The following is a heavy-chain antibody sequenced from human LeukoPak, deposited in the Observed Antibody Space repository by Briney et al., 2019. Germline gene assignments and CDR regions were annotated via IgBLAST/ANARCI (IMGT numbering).Heavy chain of an antibody. J-gene: IGHJ4*02. V-gene: IGHV1-3*01. CDR2: INAGNGNT. Sequence: ASVTVSCTASGYTFTSYAMHWVRQAPGQRLEWMGWINAGNGNTKYSQKFQGRVTITRDTSASTAYMELSSLRSEDTAVYYCALPQLPDYYFDYWGQGTLVTVSS. D-gene: IGHD2-2*01. CDR1: GYTFTSYA. CDR3: ALPQLPDYYFDY.